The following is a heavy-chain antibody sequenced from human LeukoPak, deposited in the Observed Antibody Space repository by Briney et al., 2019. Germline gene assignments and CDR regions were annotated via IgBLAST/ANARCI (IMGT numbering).Heavy chain of an antibody. D-gene: IGHD6-6*01. Sequence: SGTLSLTCTVSGGSISSSSYYWGWIRQPPGKGLEWIGSIYYSGSTYYNPSLKSRVTISVDTSKNQFSLKLSSVTAADTAVYYCAREPPQSYSSSGDNWFDPWGQGTLVTVSS. V-gene: IGHV4-39*07. CDR2: IYYSGST. CDR3: AREPPQSYSSSGDNWFDP. J-gene: IGHJ5*02. CDR1: GGSISSSSYY.